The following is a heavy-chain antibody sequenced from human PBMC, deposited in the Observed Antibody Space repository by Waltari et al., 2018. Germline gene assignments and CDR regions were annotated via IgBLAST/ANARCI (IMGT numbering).Heavy chain of an antibody. Sequence: QVQLVQSGAEVKKPGASVKVSCKASGYTFTGYYMHWVRQAPGQGLEWMGWINPNSGGTNYAQKFQGWVTMTRETSISTAYMELSRLRSDDTAVYYCARRRGRDSSGYSYWGQGTLVTVSS. V-gene: IGHV1-2*04. D-gene: IGHD3-22*01. J-gene: IGHJ4*02. CDR1: GYTFTGYY. CDR2: INPNSGGT. CDR3: ARRRGRDSSGYSY.